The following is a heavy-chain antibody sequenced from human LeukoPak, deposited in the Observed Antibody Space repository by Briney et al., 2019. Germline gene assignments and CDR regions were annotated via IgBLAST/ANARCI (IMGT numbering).Heavy chain of an antibody. CDR1: GFTFSDYW. D-gene: IGHD1-26*01. J-gene: IGHJ4*02. Sequence: GGSLRLSCAASGFTFSDYWMHWVRQAPGKGLVWVSRINTDGSFTRYADSVQGRFTISRDTAKNTLFLQMDSLRAEDTAVYYCAREAKVGGALQYWGQGILVTVSS. V-gene: IGHV3-74*01. CDR2: INTDGSFT. CDR3: AREAKVGGALQY.